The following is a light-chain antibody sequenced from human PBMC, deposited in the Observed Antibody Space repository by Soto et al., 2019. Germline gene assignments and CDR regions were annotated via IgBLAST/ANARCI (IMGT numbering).Light chain of an antibody. J-gene: IGLJ2*01. CDR2: DNN. V-gene: IGLV1-51*01. Sequence: QSVLTQPPSVSAAPGQKVTISCSGSSSNIGTNYVSWYQRLPGTVPTLLIYDNNKRPSGIPDRFSASKSGTSATLDITGLQIGDEADYYCETWDDSLPGAVFGGGTKVTVL. CDR1: SSNIGTNY. CDR3: ETWDDSLPGAV.